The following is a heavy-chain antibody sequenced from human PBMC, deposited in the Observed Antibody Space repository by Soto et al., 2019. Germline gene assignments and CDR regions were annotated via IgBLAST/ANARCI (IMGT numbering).Heavy chain of an antibody. J-gene: IGHJ6*03. CDR3: TRGRYDFWSGYYYMDV. Sequence: GGSLRLSCTASGFTFGDYAMSWFRQAPGKGLEWVGFIRSKAYGGTTEYAASVKGRFTISRDDSKSIAYLQMNSLKTEDTAVYYCTRGRYDFWSGYYYMDVWGKGTTVTVSS. V-gene: IGHV3-49*03. CDR1: GFTFGDYA. CDR2: IRSKAYGGTT. D-gene: IGHD3-3*01.